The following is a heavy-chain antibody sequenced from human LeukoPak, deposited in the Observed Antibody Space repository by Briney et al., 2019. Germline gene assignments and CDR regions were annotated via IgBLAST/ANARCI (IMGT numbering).Heavy chain of an antibody. V-gene: IGHV4-39*01. J-gene: IGHJ6*02. Sequence: SETLSLTCTVSGGSINSDTSYWGWIRQPPGKGLEWIGSVFYSGSTYYNPSLKSRVTISVDTSKNQFSLKLSSVTATDTAVYYCARHDCITTTCYYFYGMDVWGQGTTVTVSS. CDR2: VFYSGST. CDR3: ARHDCITTTCYYFYGMDV. CDR1: GGSINSDTSY. D-gene: IGHD2-2*01.